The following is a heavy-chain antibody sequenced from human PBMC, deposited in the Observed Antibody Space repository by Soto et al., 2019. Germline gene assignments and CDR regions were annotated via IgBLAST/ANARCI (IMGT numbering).Heavy chain of an antibody. Sequence: SVKVSCKASGGTFSSYAISWVRQAPGQGLEWMGGINPIFGTPHYAQKYQGRVTITADTFTNTAYMELTRLTSDDTAVYFCAREGRHFDYWGQGALVTVSS. CDR2: INPIFGTP. CDR1: GGTFSSYA. J-gene: IGHJ4*02. V-gene: IGHV1-69*06. CDR3: AREGRHFDY.